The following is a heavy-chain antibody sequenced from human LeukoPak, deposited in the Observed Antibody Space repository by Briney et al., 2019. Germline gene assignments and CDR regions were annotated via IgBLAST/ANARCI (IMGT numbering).Heavy chain of an antibody. Sequence: GGSLRLSCAASGFTFSNYNMNWVRQAPGKGLEWVSYISSSSSTIYYADSVKGRFTISRDNAKNSLYLQMNSLRAEDTAVYYCARDIHYYYDSSGYHNFDYWGQGTLVTVSS. V-gene: IGHV3-48*01. J-gene: IGHJ4*02. CDR1: GFTFSNYN. CDR3: ARDIHYYYDSSGYHNFDY. CDR2: ISSSSSTI. D-gene: IGHD3-22*01.